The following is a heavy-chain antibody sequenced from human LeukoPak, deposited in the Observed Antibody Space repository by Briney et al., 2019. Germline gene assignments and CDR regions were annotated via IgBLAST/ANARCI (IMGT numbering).Heavy chain of an antibody. V-gene: IGHV4-39*01. CDR1: GGSISSSSYY. CDR3: ARRGAAAGSYYFDY. CDR2: IYYSGST. D-gene: IGHD6-13*01. J-gene: IGHJ4*02. Sequence: SETLSLTCTVSGGSISSSSYYWGWIRQPPGKGLEWIGSIYYSGSTYYNPYLKSRVTISVDTSKNQFSLKLSSVTAADTAVYYCARRGAAAGSYYFDYWGRGTLVTVSS.